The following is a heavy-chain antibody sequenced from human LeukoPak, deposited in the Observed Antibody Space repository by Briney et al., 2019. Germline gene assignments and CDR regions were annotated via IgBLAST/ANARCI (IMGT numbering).Heavy chain of an antibody. J-gene: IGHJ3*02. Sequence: PSETLSLTCTVSGGSISSSSYYWGWIRQPPGKGLEWIGSIYYSGSTYYNPSLKSRVTISVDTSKNQFSLKLSSVTAADTAVYYCARTPPYYYDSSGSSVAFDIWGQGTMVTVSS. D-gene: IGHD3-22*01. CDR1: GGSISSSSYY. CDR3: ARTPPYYYDSSGSSVAFDI. CDR2: IYYSGST. V-gene: IGHV4-39*07.